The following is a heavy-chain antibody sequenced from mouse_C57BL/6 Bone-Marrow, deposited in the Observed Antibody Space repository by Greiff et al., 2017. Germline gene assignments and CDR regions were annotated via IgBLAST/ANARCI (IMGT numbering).Heavy chain of an antibody. J-gene: IGHJ3*01. D-gene: IGHD2-3*01. CDR3: ARRWVPFAY. CDR2: INPYNGGT. CDR1: GYTFTDYY. Sequence: EVHLVESGPVLVKPGASVKMSCKASGYTFTDYYMNWVKQSHGKSLEWIGVINPYNGGTSYNQKFKGKATLTVDKSSSTAYMELNSLTSEDSAVYYCARRWVPFAYWGQGTLVTVSA. V-gene: IGHV1-19*01.